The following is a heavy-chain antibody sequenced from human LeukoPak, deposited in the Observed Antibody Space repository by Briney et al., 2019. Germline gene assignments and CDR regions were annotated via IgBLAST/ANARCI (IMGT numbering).Heavy chain of an antibody. CDR1: GFTFSSCA. V-gene: IGHV4-59*01. Sequence: PGGSLRLSCAASGFTFSSCAMSWIRQPPGKGLEWIGYIYNNGSTKYNPVLKSRVTISIDTSKNQFSLNLSSVTAADTAVYYCARVTGTRWVVFDFWGLGTLVTVSS. D-gene: IGHD2-8*02. CDR3: ARVTGTRWVVFDF. J-gene: IGHJ4*02. CDR2: IYNNGST.